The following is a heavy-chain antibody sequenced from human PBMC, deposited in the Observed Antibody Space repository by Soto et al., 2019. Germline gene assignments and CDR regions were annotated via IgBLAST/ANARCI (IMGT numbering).Heavy chain of an antibody. CDR1: GFSFNIFA. Sequence: EVKLLESGGRLVQPGGSLRLSCAASGFSFNIFAMNWVGQAQGKGLEWVSGIGGGGGSTYYADSVKGRFTISRDNSNNTLYLQMNSLRAEDTAVYYCAKDPTSYDSSAQFDSWGQGTLVTVSS. J-gene: IGHJ4*02. CDR3: AKDPTSYDSSAQFDS. D-gene: IGHD3-22*01. V-gene: IGHV3-23*01. CDR2: IGGGGGST.